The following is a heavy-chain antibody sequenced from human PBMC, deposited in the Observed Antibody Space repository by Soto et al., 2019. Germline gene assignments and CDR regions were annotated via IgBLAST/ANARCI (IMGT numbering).Heavy chain of an antibody. V-gene: IGHV4-34*01. D-gene: IGHD6-13*01. CDR2: INHSGST. CDR3: ARGTGVAAAGTDYNWFDP. CDR1: GGSFSGYY. Sequence: PSETLSLTCAVYGGSFSGYYWSWIRQPPGKGLEWIGEINHSGSTNYNPSLKSRVTISVDTSKNQFSLKLSSVTAADTAVYYCARGTGVAAAGTDYNWFDPWGQGTLVTVSS. J-gene: IGHJ5*02.